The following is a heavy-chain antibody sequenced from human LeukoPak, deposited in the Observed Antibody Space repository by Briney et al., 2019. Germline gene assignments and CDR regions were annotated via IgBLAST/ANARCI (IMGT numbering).Heavy chain of an antibody. CDR2: IIPIFGTA. V-gene: IGHV1-69*06. CDR3: ARDPNLGYCSSTSCYPPD. J-gene: IGHJ4*02. CDR1: GGTLSSYA. D-gene: IGHD2-2*01. Sequence: SVKVSCKASGGTLSSYAISWVRQAPGQGLEWMGGIIPIFGTANYAQKFQGRVTITADKSTSTAYMELSSLRSEDTAVYYCARDPNLGYCSSTSCYPPDWGQGTLVTVSS.